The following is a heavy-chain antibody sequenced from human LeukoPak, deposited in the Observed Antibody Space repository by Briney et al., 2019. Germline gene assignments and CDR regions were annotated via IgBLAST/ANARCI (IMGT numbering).Heavy chain of an antibody. CDR1: GFTISNFC. Sequence: WGSLRLSSAVSGFTISNFCMSWLPPAPGRGLEWVANIHPEGNEKYHVESVKVRFTISRDNAKNSLFLQMNGLRIKDTAVYYCARGDAFSGDHWGQGTLVTASS. CDR3: ARGDAFSGDH. J-gene: IGHJ4*02. V-gene: IGHV3-7*04. CDR2: IHPEGNEK.